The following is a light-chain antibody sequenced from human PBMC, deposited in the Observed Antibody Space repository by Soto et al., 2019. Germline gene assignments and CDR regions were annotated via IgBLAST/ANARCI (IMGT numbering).Light chain of an antibody. V-gene: IGLV2-8*01. J-gene: IGLJ3*02. CDR3: SSYAGSNNLV. CDR2: EVS. Sequence: QSALTQPPSASGSPGQSVTISCTGTSSDVGGYNYVSWYQQHPGKAPKLMIYEVSKRPSGVPDRFSGFKSGNTASLTVSGLQAEDEADYYCSSYAGSNNLVFGGGTKLTFL. CDR1: SSDVGGYNY.